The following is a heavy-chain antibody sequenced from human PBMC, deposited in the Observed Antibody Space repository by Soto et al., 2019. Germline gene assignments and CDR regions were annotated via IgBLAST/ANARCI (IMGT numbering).Heavy chain of an antibody. D-gene: IGHD3-22*01. CDR2: MNPNSGNT. Sequence: GASVKVSCKASGYTFTSYDINWVRQATGQGLEWMGWMNPNSGNTGYAQKFQGRVTMTRNTSISTAYMELSSLRSEDTAVYYCARLTYYYDSSGYYAPFDAFDIWGQATMVTVSS. CDR1: GYTFTSYD. J-gene: IGHJ3*02. V-gene: IGHV1-8*01. CDR3: ARLTYYYDSSGYYAPFDAFDI.